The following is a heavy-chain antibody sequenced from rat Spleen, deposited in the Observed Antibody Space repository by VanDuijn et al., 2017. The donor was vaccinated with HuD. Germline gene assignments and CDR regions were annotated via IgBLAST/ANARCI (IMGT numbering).Heavy chain of an antibody. CDR3: TMSAYYGSYTRLMDV. V-gene: IGHV3-3*01. D-gene: IGHD1-3*01. CDR1: GYSIKSSYR. CDR2: INRAGST. Sequence: EVQLQESGPGLVKPSQSLSLTCSVTGYSIKSSYRWNWIRKFPGNKLEWMGYINRAGSTNYNPSLKSRISITRDTSRNQFFLQVNSVTTEDTATYYCTMSAYYGSYTRLMDVWGQGASVTVSS. J-gene: IGHJ4*01.